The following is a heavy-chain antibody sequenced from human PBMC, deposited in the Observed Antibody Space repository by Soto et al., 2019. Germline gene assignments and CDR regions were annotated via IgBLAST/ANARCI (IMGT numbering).Heavy chain of an antibody. CDR3: PKEGSGHPYYSDN. V-gene: IGHV4-4*02. CDR1: GASITSNNW. J-gene: IGHJ4*02. Sequence: SETLSLTCVVSGASITSNNWWSWVRQPPGKGLEWVGEVYHSGTTNYNPSLKSRVTMSVDKSKNQFSLKVTSVTAADTAVYFCPKEGSGHPYYSDNWGQGTLVTVSS. CDR2: VYHSGTT. D-gene: IGHD3-3*01.